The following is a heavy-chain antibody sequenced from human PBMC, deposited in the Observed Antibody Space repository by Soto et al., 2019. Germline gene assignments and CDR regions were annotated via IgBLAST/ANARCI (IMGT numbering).Heavy chain of an antibody. J-gene: IGHJ6*02. CDR2: IRRKANSYTT. Sequence: EVQLVESGGGLVQPGGSLRLSCAASGLIFSDYHMDWVRQAPGKGLEWVGRIRRKANSYTTEYAASVKGRFTISRDDSKDSLYLQMSVLKSEDTALYYCARLGGWSGGSSGMDVWGQGTTVTVSS. D-gene: IGHD6-19*01. CDR1: GLIFSDYH. CDR3: ARLGGWSGGSSGMDV. V-gene: IGHV3-72*01.